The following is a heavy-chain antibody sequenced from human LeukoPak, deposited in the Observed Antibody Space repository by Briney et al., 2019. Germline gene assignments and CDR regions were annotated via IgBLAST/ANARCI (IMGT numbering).Heavy chain of an antibody. D-gene: IGHD4-17*01. Sequence: PGGSLRLSCTASGFTFSNAWMNWVRQAPGKGLEWVSYISSSGSTIYYADSVKGRFTISRDNAKNSLYLQMNSLRAEDTAVYYCASDDYGDKFDYWGQGTLVTVSS. V-gene: IGHV3-11*01. CDR1: GFTFSNAW. CDR2: ISSSGSTI. J-gene: IGHJ4*02. CDR3: ASDDYGDKFDY.